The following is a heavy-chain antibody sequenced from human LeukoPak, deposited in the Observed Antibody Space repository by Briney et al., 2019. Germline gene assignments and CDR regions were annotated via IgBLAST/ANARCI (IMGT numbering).Heavy chain of an antibody. D-gene: IGHD2-21*02. Sequence: SGTLSLTCAVSGGSISICNWWGWVRQPPGKGLDWIGEIYHSESTNYNPSLKSRVTIQVDNYKNQFSLNLQPVTAADDAVYYCARVVVVTAISGYYYYYYGMDVWGKGNTVTVSS. V-gene: IGHV4-4*02. J-gene: IGHJ6*04. CDR1: GGSISICNW. CDR3: ARVVVVTAISGYYYYYYGMDV. CDR2: IYHSEST.